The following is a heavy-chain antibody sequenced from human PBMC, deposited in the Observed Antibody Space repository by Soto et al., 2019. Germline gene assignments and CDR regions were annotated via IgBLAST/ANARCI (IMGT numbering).Heavy chain of an antibody. CDR3: VGATLHYYGMDV. J-gene: IGHJ6*02. V-gene: IGHV3-30*03. D-gene: IGHD1-26*01. CDR2: ISYDGSNK. Sequence: QVQLVESGGGVVQPGRSLRLSCAASGFTFSSYGMHWVRQAPGKGLEWVAVISYDGSNKYYADSVKGRFTISRDNSKNTLYLQMNSLRAVDTAVYYGVGATLHYYGMDVWGQGTTVTVSS. CDR1: GFTFSSYG.